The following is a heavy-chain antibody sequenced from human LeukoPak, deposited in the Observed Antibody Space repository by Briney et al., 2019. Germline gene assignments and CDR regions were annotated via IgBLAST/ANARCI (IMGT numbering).Heavy chain of an antibody. CDR3: ASTPLVQDYYYMDV. D-gene: IGHD6-6*01. V-gene: IGHV3-7*01. CDR2: IKQDGSEK. J-gene: IGHJ6*03. Sequence: GGSLRLSCAASRFTFSSYWMSWVRQAPGKGLEWVANIKQDGSEKYYVDSVKGRFTISRDNAKNSLYLQMNSLRAEDTAVYYCASTPLVQDYYYMDVWGKGTTVTVSS. CDR1: RFTFSSYW.